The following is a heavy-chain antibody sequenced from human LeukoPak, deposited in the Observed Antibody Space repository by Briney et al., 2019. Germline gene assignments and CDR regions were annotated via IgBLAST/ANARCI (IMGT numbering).Heavy chain of an antibody. V-gene: IGHV3-7*01. CDR3: ASFDWNYFDY. Sequence: PGGSLRLSCAASGFSFSYYWMSWVRQAPGKGLEWVANIKQDGSEKYYVNSVKGRFTISRDNAKNSLYLQMNSLRAEDTAVYYCASFDWNYFDYWGQGTLVTVSS. CDR1: GFSFSYYW. CDR2: IKQDGSEK. D-gene: IGHD3-9*01. J-gene: IGHJ4*02.